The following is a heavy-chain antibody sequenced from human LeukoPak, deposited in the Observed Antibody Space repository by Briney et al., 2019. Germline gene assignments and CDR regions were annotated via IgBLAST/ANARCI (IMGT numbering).Heavy chain of an antibody. Sequence: GGSLRLSCAASGFTFSSYTMSWVRQAPGKGLEWVSAISGSGGSTYYADSVKGRFTISRDNSKNTLYLQMNSLRAEDTAVYYCAKINVYYYASSGYRRSNWFDPWGQGTLVTVFS. CDR2: ISGSGGST. CDR1: GFTFSSYT. CDR3: AKINVYYYASSGYRRSNWFDP. V-gene: IGHV3-23*01. D-gene: IGHD3-22*01. J-gene: IGHJ5*02.